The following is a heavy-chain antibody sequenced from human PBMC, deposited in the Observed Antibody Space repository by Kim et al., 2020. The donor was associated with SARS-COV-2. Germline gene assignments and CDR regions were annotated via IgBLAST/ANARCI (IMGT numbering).Heavy chain of an antibody. CDR1: GYTFTGYY. V-gene: IGHV1-2*05. CDR2: INPNSGGT. J-gene: IGHJ6*02. CDR3: AREKNPFDGLDGYYYYGMDV. Sequence: ASVKVSCKASGYTFTGYYMHWVRQAPGQGLEWMGRINPNSGGTNYAQKFQGRVTMTRDTSISTAYMELSRLRSDDTVVYYCAREKNPFDGLDGYYYYGMDVWGQGTTVTVSS. D-gene: IGHD3-10*01.